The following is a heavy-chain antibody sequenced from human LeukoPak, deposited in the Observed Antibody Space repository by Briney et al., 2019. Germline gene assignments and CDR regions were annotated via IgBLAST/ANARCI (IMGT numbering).Heavy chain of an antibody. Sequence: GGSLRLSCAASGFTFSSYWMSWVRQAPGKGLEWVANIKQDGSEKYYVDSVKGRFTISRDNAKNSLYLQTNSLRAEDTAVYYCARDQWLVPYDYWGQGTLVTVSS. CDR1: GFTFSSYW. CDR2: IKQDGSEK. J-gene: IGHJ4*02. CDR3: ARDQWLVPYDY. V-gene: IGHV3-7*01. D-gene: IGHD6-19*01.